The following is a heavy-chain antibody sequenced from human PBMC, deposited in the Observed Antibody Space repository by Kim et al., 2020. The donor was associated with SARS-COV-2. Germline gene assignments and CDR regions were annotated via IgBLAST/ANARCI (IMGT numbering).Heavy chain of an antibody. Sequence: EWSGEINHSGSTNYNPSRKSRVTLSVDTSKTQFSLKLSSVTAADTAVYYCARGRSSSSWTYYYYYMDVWGKGTTVTVSS. J-gene: IGHJ6*03. D-gene: IGHD6-13*01. V-gene: IGHV4-34*01. CDR3: ARGRSSSSWTYYYYYMDV. CDR2: INHSGST.